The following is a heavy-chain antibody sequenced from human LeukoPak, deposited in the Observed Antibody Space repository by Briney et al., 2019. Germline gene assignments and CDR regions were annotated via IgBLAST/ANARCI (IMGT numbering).Heavy chain of an antibody. V-gene: IGHV3-9*01. CDR1: GFTFDDYA. CDR2: ISWNSGSI. CDR3: ARVGEPLDLARALDY. J-gene: IGHJ4*02. D-gene: IGHD2-21*01. Sequence: LSGGSLRLSCVASGFTFDDYAMHWVRQVAGKGLEWVSGISWNSGSIDYADSVKGRFTISRDNAKKSLYLQMNSLRAEDTAVYYCARVGEPLDLARALDYWGQGTLVTVSS.